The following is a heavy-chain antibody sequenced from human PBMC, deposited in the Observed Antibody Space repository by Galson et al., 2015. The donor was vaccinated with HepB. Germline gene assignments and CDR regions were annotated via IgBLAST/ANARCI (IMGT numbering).Heavy chain of an antibody. CDR3: ARDTIVVVPADYYYYMDV. V-gene: IGHV1-8*01. Sequence: SCKASGYTFTSYDINWVRQATGQGLEWMGWMNPNSGNTGYAQKFQGRVTMTRNTSISTAYMELSSLRSEDTAVYYCARDTIVVVPADYYYYMDVWGKGTTVTVSS. D-gene: IGHD2-2*01. CDR2: MNPNSGNT. CDR1: GYTFTSYD. J-gene: IGHJ6*03.